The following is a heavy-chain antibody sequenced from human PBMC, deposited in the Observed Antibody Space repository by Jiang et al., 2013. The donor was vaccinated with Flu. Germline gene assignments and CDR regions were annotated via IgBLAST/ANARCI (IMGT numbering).Heavy chain of an antibody. CDR1: GFTFSHYT. CDR2: AGSDGNT. CDR3: AREWRLNAFDI. V-gene: IGHV3-64*01. Sequence: VQLVESGGGLVQPGGSLRLSCAASGFTFSHYTIYWVRQAPGKGLEVVSAAGSDGNTYYANSVKGRFTVSRDSSKDTVYLQMGSLRPEDMAFYFCAREWRLNAFDIWGQGTMVTVSS. D-gene: IGHD2-8*01. J-gene: IGHJ3*02.